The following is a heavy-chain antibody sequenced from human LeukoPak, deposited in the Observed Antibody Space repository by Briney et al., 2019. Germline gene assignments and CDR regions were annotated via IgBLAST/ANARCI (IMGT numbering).Heavy chain of an antibody. Sequence: GGSLRLSCAASGFTFSSYAMSWVRQAPGVGLEWVSTISGNGGATYYADSVKGRFTISRDNSKNTLYLQMNSLRAEDTAVYYCAKDPPSSGTTFDYWGQGTLVTVSS. CDR1: GFTFSSYA. V-gene: IGHV3-23*01. CDR3: AKDPPSSGTTFDY. CDR2: ISGNGGAT. J-gene: IGHJ4*02. D-gene: IGHD2/OR15-2a*01.